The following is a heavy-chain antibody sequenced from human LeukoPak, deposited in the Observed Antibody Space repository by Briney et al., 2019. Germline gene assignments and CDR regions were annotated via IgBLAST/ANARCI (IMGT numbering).Heavy chain of an antibody. D-gene: IGHD4-17*01. CDR3: AKDTAQDYGDYEGNAFDI. J-gene: IGHJ3*02. CDR1: GFTFDDYA. Sequence: GRSLRLSCAASGFTFDDYAMHWVRQAPGKGLEWVSGISWNSGSIGYADSVKGRFTISRDNAENSLYLQMNNLSAEDTALYYCAKDTAQDYGDYEGNAFDIWGQGTMVTVSS. CDR2: ISWNSGSI. V-gene: IGHV3-9*01.